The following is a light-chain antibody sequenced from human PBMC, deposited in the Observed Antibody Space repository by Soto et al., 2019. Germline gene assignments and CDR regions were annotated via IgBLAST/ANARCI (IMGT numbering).Light chain of an antibody. CDR3: QQRAKWPST. CDR1: QSVDRY. CDR2: DAY. V-gene: IGKV3-11*01. Sequence: EVVLTQSPDTLSLSPGETATLSCRASQSVDRYVAWYQQKVGQAPRLLIYDAYTRATGVGARFAGSGSGNDLRLTITSLEPEDFVVYYCQQRAKWPSTFGPGTKVEMK. J-gene: IGKJ2*02.